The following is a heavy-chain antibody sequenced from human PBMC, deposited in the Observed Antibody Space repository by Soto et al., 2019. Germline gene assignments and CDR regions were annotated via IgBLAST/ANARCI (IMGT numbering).Heavy chain of an antibody. CDR3: ARDRRDYDILTRRYYYYGMDV. V-gene: IGHV1-18*01. CDR1: GYTFLNYG. Sequence: QVQLVQSGAEVTKPGASVKVSCKASGYTFLNYGISWVRQAPGQGLEWLGWISAYNGNTNYAQKLQGRVTMSTDTSTNTAYMELRSLRSDDTAVYYCARDRRDYDILTRRYYYYGMDVWGQGTTVTVSS. J-gene: IGHJ6*02. CDR2: ISAYNGNT. D-gene: IGHD3-9*01.